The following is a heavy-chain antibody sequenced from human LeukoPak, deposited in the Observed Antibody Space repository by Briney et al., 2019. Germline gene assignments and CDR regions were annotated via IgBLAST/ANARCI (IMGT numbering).Heavy chain of an antibody. CDR3: VRHDGRGGATMGSLDS. Sequence: SETLSLTCTVSGGSISGGSHHWGWFRQSPGKGLEWIGSLYLSRTTYYNPSLNSRVTISVDTSKNQFSLQLNSVTAADTAVYYCVRHDGRGGATMGSLDSWGQGSLVTVSP. V-gene: IGHV4-39*01. CDR2: LYLSRTT. D-gene: IGHD5-12*01. CDR1: GGSISGGSHH. J-gene: IGHJ4*02.